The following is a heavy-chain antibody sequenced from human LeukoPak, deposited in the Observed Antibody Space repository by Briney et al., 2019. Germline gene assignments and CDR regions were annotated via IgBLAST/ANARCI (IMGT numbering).Heavy chain of an antibody. CDR2: ITHSGST. Sequence: SETLSLTCVVYGGSFSAYYWTWIRQPPGKGLEWIGEITHSGSTKYNPSLKSRVTISVDTSKNQFSLKLSSVTAADTAVYYCARHWDGYSLYFDYWGQGTLVTVSS. V-gene: IGHV4-34*01. J-gene: IGHJ4*02. CDR1: GGSFSAYY. CDR3: ARHWDGYSLYFDY. D-gene: IGHD5-24*01.